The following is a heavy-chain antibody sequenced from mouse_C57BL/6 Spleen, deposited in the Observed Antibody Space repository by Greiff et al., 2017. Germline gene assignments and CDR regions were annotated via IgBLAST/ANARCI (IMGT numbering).Heavy chain of an antibody. CDR1: GFSLTSYA. CDR3: APYDYGSIYAMDY. V-gene: IGHV2-9-1*01. J-gene: IGHJ4*01. Sequence: VQLVESGPGLVAPSQSLSITCTVSGFSLTSYAISWVRQPPGKGLEWLGVIWTGGGTNYNSALESRLSISKDNSDSQVFLKMNSLQTDDTARYYCAPYDYGSIYAMDYWGQGTSVTVSS. CDR2: IWTGGGT. D-gene: IGHD1-1*01.